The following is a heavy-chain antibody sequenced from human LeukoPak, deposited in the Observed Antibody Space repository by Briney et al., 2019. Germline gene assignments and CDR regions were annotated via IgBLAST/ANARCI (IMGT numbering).Heavy chain of an antibody. V-gene: IGHV1-8*03. Sequence: ASVKVSCKSSVYIFNDYDIHWVRQASGQGFEWLGWVIPNSGNTAYAPNFQDRVTITRNSSTDTAYLELSSLRSEDTAVYYCARGDYGDTGTAFDIWGHGTMVIVSS. D-gene: IGHD4-17*01. CDR3: ARGDYGDTGTAFDI. J-gene: IGHJ3*02. CDR1: VYIFNDYD. CDR2: VIPNSGNT.